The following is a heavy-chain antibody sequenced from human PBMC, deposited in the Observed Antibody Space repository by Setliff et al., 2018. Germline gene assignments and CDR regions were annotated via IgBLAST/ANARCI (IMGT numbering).Heavy chain of an antibody. CDR1: SGSINSYY. V-gene: IGHV4-4*08. CDR2: MYTSGTT. D-gene: IGHD6-13*01. Sequence: PSETLSLTCTVSSGSINSYYWSWIRLPPGKGLEWIGYMYTSGTTEYNPSLNSRVTMSLDTSKNQFSLNLSPVTAADTAVYYCARGGGVAAAAWFDPWGQGTLVTVSS. J-gene: IGHJ5*02. CDR3: ARGGGVAAAAWFDP.